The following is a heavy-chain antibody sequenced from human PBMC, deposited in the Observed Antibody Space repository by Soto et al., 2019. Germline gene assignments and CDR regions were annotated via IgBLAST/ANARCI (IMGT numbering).Heavy chain of an antibody. D-gene: IGHD6-13*01. CDR2: IIPIFGTA. CDR3: ARDGGIAAAGYYYYYGMDV. J-gene: IGHJ6*02. Sequence: GASVKVSCKASGGTFSSYAISWVRQAPGQGIEWMGGIIPIFGTANYAQKFQGRVTITADESTSTAYMELSSLRSEDTAVFYCARDGGIAAAGYYYYYGMDVWGQGTTVTVSS. CDR1: GGTFSSYA. V-gene: IGHV1-69*13.